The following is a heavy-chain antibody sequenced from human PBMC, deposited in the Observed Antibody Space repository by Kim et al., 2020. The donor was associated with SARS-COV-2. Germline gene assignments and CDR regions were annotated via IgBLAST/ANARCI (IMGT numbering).Heavy chain of an antibody. V-gene: IGHV3-23*01. CDR1: GFIFSNYA. Sequence: GGSLRLSCAASGFIFSNYAMSWVRQAPGRGLEWVSTSSGRDIFYADSVRGRFTISRDNSRNTLYLQMHSLRAEDTAVYYCAKWGYCSGSCYSSWGQGTLVTVSS. J-gene: IGHJ5*02. CDR2: SSGRDI. CDR3: AKWGYCSGSCYSS. D-gene: IGHD2-15*01.